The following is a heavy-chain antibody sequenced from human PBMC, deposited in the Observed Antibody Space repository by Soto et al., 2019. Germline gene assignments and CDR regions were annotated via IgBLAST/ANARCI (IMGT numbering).Heavy chain of an antibody. V-gene: IGHV4-4*07. D-gene: IGHD1-1*01. CDR1: GASISGFY. CDR2: IYATGTT. J-gene: IGHJ5*02. CDR3: VRDGKKTLRDWFDP. Sequence: XETLALPFTVSGASISGFYWSWIRKSAGKGLEWIGRIYATGTTDYNPSLKSRVMMSVDTSKKQFSLKLRSVTAADTAVYYCVRDGKKTLRDWFDPWGQGISVTVSS.